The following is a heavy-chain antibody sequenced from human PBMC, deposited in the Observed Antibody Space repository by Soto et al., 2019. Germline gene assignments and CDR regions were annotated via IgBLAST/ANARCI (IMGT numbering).Heavy chain of an antibody. J-gene: IGHJ6*02. D-gene: IGHD6-13*01. CDR1: GFTFSSYS. V-gene: IGHV3-21*01. CDR3: ARDQLSSSWDYYYYYGMDV. Sequence: ESGGGLVKPGGSLRLSCAASGFTFSSYSMNWVRQAPGKGLEWVSSISSSSSYIYYADSVKGRFTISRDNAKNSLYLQMNSLRAEDTAVYYCARDQLSSSWDYYYYYGMDVWGQGTTVTVSS. CDR2: ISSSSSYI.